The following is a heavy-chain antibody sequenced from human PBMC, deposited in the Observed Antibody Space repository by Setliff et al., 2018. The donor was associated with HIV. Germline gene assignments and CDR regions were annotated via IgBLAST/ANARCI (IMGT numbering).Heavy chain of an antibody. D-gene: IGHD1-26*01. CDR2: IYSSGST. Sequence: SETLSLTCTVSGGPISNYYWSWIRQPPGKGLEWIGHIYSSGSTNYNPSLKSRVTISVDTSKNQISLKLSSVTAADTAVYYCARRMSSGSYYDYWGQGTLVTVSS. J-gene: IGHJ4*02. CDR3: ARRMSSGSYYDY. CDR1: GGPISNYY. V-gene: IGHV4-59*08.